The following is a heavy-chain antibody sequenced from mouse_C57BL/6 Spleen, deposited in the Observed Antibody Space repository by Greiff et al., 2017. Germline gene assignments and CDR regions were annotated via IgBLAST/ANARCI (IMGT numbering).Heavy chain of an antibody. J-gene: IGHJ2*01. CDR2: IDPSDSYT. CDR3: ARGYYGGGCGY. D-gene: IGHD1-1*01. CDR1: GYTFTSYW. V-gene: IGHV1-69*01. Sequence: QVQLQQPGAELVMPGASVKLSCKASGYTFTSYWMHWVKQRPGQGLEWIGEIDPSDSYTNYNQKFKGKSTLTVDKSSSTAYMQLSSLTSEDSAVYYCARGYYGGGCGYWGQGTTLTVSS.